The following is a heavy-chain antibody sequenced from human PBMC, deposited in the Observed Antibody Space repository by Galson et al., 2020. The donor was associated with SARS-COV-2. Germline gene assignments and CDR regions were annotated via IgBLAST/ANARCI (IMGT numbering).Heavy chain of an antibody. V-gene: IGHV3-21*01. Sequence: KIGESLKISCAASGFAFSSYYMNWVRQAPGKGLEWLSYISSSGSYIYYADSVKGRFTISRDNAKNSLFLQMNSLRVEDTAVYYCARDSGVHDFPSYGLDVWGQGTAVTVSS. CDR1: GFAFSSYY. J-gene: IGHJ6*02. CDR2: ISSSGSYI. CDR3: ARDSGVHDFPSYGLDV. D-gene: IGHD1-1*01.